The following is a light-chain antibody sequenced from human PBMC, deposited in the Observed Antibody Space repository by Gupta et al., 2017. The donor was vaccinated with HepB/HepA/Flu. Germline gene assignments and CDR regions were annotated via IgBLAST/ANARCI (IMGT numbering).Light chain of an antibody. CDR2: WAS. CDR3: QQYYSTLS. CDR1: QSVLSSSNNKNY. J-gene: IGKJ3*01. Sequence: DIVMTQSPDSLAVSLGERATINCKSSQSVLSSSNNKNYLAWYQQKPGQPPKLLIYWASTRESGVPDQFSGSGSGTDFTLTITSLQAEDVAVYSCQQYYSTLSFGPGTKVDIK. V-gene: IGKV4-1*01.